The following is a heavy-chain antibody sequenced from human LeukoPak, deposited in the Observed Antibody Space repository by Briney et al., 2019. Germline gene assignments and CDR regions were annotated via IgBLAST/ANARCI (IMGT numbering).Heavy chain of an antibody. CDR2: IIPIFGTA. CDR3: ARAATGTTSRVWFDP. V-gene: IGHV1-69*05. CDR1: VGTFSSYA. Sequence: SVKVSCKASVGTFSSYAISWVRQAPGQGLEWMGGIIPIFGTANYAQKFQGRVTITTDESTSTASMELSSLRSEDTAVYYCARAATGTTSRVWFDPWGQGTLVTVSS. D-gene: IGHD1-1*01. J-gene: IGHJ5*02.